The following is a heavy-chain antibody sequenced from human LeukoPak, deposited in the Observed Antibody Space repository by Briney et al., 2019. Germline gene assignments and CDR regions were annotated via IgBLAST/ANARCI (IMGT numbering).Heavy chain of an antibody. V-gene: IGHV3-23*01. CDR3: ARYRRTVKGGSWRHLPEPFAY. J-gene: IGHJ4*02. CDR2: ISGSGGST. D-gene: IGHD2-15*01. CDR1: GFTFSSYA. Sequence: GGSLRLSCAASGFTFSSYAMSWVRQAPGKGLEWVSAISGSGGSTYYADSVKGRFTISRDNSKNTLYLQMNSLRAEDTAVYYCARYRRTVKGGSWRHLPEPFAYWGQGTLVTVSS.